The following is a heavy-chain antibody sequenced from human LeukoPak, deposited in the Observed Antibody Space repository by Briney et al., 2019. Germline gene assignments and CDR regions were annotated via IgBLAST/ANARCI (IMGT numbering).Heavy chain of an antibody. Sequence: SETLSLTCTVSGGSISSSSYYWGWIRQPPGKGLEWIGSIYYSGSTYYNPSLKSRVTISVGTSKNQFSLKLSSVTAADTAVYYCARPDYGGNSYAFDIWGQGTMVTVSS. J-gene: IGHJ3*02. CDR3: ARPDYGGNSYAFDI. CDR1: GGSISSSSYY. V-gene: IGHV4-39*01. D-gene: IGHD4-23*01. CDR2: IYYSGST.